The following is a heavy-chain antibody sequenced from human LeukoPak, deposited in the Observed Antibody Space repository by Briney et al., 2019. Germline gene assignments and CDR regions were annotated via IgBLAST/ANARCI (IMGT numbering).Heavy chain of an antibody. J-gene: IGHJ4*02. V-gene: IGHV3-53*01. Sequence: GGSLRLSPAASGFTVTTNFISWVRQAPGKGLEWVSVIYSADTTYYAASVTGRFTLSSDNCKNALVLQMNSLRVEDTAVYYCARLHHDSSGYYLDYWGQGTLVTVSS. CDR2: IYSADTT. CDR1: GFTVTTNF. D-gene: IGHD3-22*01. CDR3: ARLHHDSSGYYLDY.